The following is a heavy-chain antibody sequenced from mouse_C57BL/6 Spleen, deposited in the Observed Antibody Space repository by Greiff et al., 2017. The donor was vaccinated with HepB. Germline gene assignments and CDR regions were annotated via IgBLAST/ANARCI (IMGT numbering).Heavy chain of an antibody. Sequence: QVQLKQSGAELVKPGASVKMSCKASGYTFTSYWITWVKQRPGQGLEWIGDIYPGSGSTNYNEKFKSKATLTVDTSSSTAYMQLSSLTSEDSAVYYCARGRDYYYGSRSWFAYWGQGTLVTVSA. J-gene: IGHJ3*01. CDR3: ARGRDYYYGSRSWFAY. CDR1: GYTFTSYW. D-gene: IGHD1-1*01. V-gene: IGHV1-55*01. CDR2: IYPGSGST.